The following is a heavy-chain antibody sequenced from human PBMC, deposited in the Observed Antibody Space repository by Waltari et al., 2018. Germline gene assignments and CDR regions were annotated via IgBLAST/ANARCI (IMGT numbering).Heavy chain of an antibody. CDR3: ARDSRGIWNDLEY. D-gene: IGHD1-1*01. CDR2: IWHDGSNK. V-gene: IGHV3-33*01. CDR1: GFIFSNYA. J-gene: IGHJ4*02. Sequence: QVHLVESGGGVVQPGRSLRLSCTASGFIFSNYAMHWVRKDPDKGLGWVGIIWHDGSNKLYGDSVKGRFTISRDNSRDTMYLQMNSLRDEDTAMYYCARDSRGIWNDLEYWGQGSLVTVSS.